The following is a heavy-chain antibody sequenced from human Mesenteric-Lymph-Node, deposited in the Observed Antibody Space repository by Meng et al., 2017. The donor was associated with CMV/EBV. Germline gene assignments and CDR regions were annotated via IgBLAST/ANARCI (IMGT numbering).Heavy chain of an antibody. D-gene: IGHD5-12*01. V-gene: IGHV4-31*02. CDR2: IYYSGST. CDR1: GGSISSGGYY. CDR3: AKRLVADDAFDI. Sequence: VSGGSISSGGYYWSWIRQHPGKGLEWIGYIYYSGSTYYNPSLKSRVTISVDTSKNQFSLKLSSVTAADTAVYYCAKRLVADDAFDIWGQGTMVTVSS. J-gene: IGHJ3*02.